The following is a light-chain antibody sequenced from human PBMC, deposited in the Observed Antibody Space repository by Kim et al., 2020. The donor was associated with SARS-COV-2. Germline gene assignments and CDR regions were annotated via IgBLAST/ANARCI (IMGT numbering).Light chain of an antibody. CDR1: ALPKQY. CDR2: KDS. CDR3: QSADSSGLV. Sequence: SYELTQPPSVSVSPGQTARITCSGDALPKQYAYWYQQKPGQAPVLVIYKDSERPSGIPERFSDSSSGTTVTLTISGVQAEDEADYYCQSADSSGLVFGGGTKLTVL. J-gene: IGLJ3*02. V-gene: IGLV3-25*03.